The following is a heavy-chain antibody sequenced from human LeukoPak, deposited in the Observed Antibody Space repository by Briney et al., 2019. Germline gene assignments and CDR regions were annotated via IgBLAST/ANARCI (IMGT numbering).Heavy chain of an antibody. V-gene: IGHV3-21*01. CDR2: ISSSSSYI. CDR3: ARVRDGYNYGFDY. J-gene: IGHJ4*02. CDR1: GFTFSSYS. D-gene: IGHD5-24*01. Sequence: GGSLRLSCAASGFTFSSYSMNWVRQAPGKGLEWVSSISSSSSYIYYADSVKGRFTISRDNAKNSLYLQMNSLRAEDTAVYYCARVRDGYNYGFDYWGQGTLVTVSS.